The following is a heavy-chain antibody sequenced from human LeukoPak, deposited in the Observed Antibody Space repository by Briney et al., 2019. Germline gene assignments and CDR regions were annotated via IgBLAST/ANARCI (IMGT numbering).Heavy chain of an antibody. J-gene: IGHJ4*02. V-gene: IGHV4-39*01. D-gene: IGHD5-18*01. Sequence: SETLSLTCTVSGGSISSSSYYWGWIRQPPGKGLEWIGSIYYSGSTYYNPSLKSRVTISVDTSKNQFSLKLSSVTAADTAVYYCARGSRYSYGYSNFDYWGQGTLVTVSS. CDR3: ARGSRYSYGYSNFDY. CDR2: IYYSGST. CDR1: GGSISSSSYY.